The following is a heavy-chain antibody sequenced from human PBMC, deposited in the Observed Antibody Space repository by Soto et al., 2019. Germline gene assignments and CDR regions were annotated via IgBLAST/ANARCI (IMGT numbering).Heavy chain of an antibody. CDR1: GYTFTPYY. Sequence: VHLVKSGAEVKKPGAAVRVSCKASGYTFTPYYIHWVRQAPGQGLEWMGIINPNGGITTYAHKFRAGFSMTRDTSTSTVYLELSSLRSEDSAVYYCATSVNSAMAFDYWGQGTLVTVSS. J-gene: IGHJ4*02. CDR3: ATSVNSAMAFDY. D-gene: IGHD5-18*01. CDR2: INPNGGIT. V-gene: IGHV1-46*01.